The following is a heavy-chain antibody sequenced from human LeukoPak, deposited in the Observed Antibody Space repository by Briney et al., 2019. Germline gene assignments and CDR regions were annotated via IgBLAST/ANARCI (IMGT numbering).Heavy chain of an antibody. J-gene: IGHJ4*02. CDR3: ARGGYGGKAQGY. CDR2: INHSGST. V-gene: IGHV4-34*01. Sequence: SETLSLTCAVYGGSFSGYYWSWIRQPPGKGLEWIGEINHSGSTNYNPSLKSRVTISVDTSKNQFSLKLSSVTAADTAVYYCARGGYGGKAQGYWGQGTLVTVSS. D-gene: IGHD4-23*01. CDR1: GGSFSGYY.